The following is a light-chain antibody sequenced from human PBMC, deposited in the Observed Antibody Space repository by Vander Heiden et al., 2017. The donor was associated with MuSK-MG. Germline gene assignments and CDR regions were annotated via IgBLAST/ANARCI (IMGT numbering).Light chain of an antibody. V-gene: IGKV4-1*01. J-gene: IGKJ1*01. CDR3: QEDDSTPRT. CDR1: QSVLYSSNNKNY. CDR2: WAS. Sequence: DIVMTQSPDSLAVSLGERSTINCKFSQSVLYSSNNKNYLAWYQQKPGQPPKLLIYWASTRESGVPDRFSGSGSGTDFTLTISSLQAEDVAVYYCQEDDSTPRTFGQGTKVEIK.